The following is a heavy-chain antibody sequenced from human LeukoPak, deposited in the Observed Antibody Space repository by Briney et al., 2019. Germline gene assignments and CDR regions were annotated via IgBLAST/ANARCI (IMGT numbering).Heavy chain of an antibody. CDR1: GFTFGVYY. D-gene: IGHD6-19*01. J-gene: IGHJ4*02. Sequence: GGSLSLLCAVSGFTFGVYYMRWTRHAPGGGGECVSYISSSGSTKDYADSVKGRFTISRDNAKNSLHLQMRSPRAEDTALYYCARGGYDSAWYWRDWGQGTLVTVSS. CDR3: ARGGYDSAWYWRD. V-gene: IGHV3-11*04. CDR2: ISSSGSTK.